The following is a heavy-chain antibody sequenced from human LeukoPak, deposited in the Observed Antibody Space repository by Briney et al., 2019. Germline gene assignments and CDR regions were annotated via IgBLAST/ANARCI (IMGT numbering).Heavy chain of an antibody. CDR3: TRWDDYIRNPFDY. CDR2: ITSKANNYAT. D-gene: IGHD4-11*01. CDR1: GFTFSGSS. J-gene: IGHJ4*02. Sequence: GESLKISCAASGFTFSGSSMHWVRQASGKGLEWVGRITSKANNYATGYAESVKGRFTISRDDSMNTAFLQMNSLTTEDTAVYYCTRWDDYIRNPFDYWGQGTLATVSS. V-gene: IGHV3-73*01.